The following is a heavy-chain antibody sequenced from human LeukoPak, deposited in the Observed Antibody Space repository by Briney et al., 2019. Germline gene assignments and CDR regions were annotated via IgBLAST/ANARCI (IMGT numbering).Heavy chain of an antibody. J-gene: IGHJ4*02. CDR3: ARSIVGAIMDY. Sequence: PGGSLRLSCAASGFIFSSYEMNWVRQAPGKGLEYVSAISSNGGSTYYANSVKGRFTISRDNSKNTLYLQMGSLRAEDMAVYYCARSIVGAIMDYWGQGTLVTVSS. CDR1: GFIFSSYE. V-gene: IGHV3-64*01. CDR2: ISSNGGST. D-gene: IGHD1-26*01.